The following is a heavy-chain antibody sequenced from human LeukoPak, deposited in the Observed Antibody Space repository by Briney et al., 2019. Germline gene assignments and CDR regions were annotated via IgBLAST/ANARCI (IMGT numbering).Heavy chain of an antibody. Sequence: ASVKVSCKASGYTFTSYYMHWVRQAPGQGLEGMGIINPSGGSTSYEQKFQGRVTMTSDTSTRTVYTKLSSLRSEDTAVYYCARDTLKKISSGDAFDIWGQGTMVTVSS. V-gene: IGHV1-46*01. J-gene: IGHJ3*02. CDR2: INPSGGST. CDR3: ARDTLKKISSGDAFDI. CDR1: GYTFTSYY.